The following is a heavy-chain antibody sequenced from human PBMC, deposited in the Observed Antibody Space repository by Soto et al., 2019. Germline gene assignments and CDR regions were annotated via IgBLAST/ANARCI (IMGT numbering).Heavy chain of an antibody. Sequence: GGSLRLSCATSGFTPAKYTMGWVRQAPGKGLEWVAESFSTGGTEYAASVRGRFTIFRDTSKNTLFLQMNSLGVDDTALYYCARVFADIVVVPAAMGEVYYYYYMDVWGKGTTVTVSS. CDR3: ARVFADIVVVPAAMGEVYYYYYMDV. D-gene: IGHD2-2*01. CDR2: SFSTGGT. J-gene: IGHJ6*03. CDR1: GFTPAKYT. V-gene: IGHV3-53*01.